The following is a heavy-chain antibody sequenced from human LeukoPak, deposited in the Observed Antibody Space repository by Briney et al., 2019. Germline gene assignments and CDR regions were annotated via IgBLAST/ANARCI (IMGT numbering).Heavy chain of an antibody. Sequence: SETLSLTCAVYGGSFSGYYWSWIRQPPGKGLEWIGEINHSGSTNYNPSLKSRVTISVDRSKNQFSLKLSSVTAADTAVYYCAKIAAAGRSFDYWGQGTLVTVSS. CDR2: INHSGST. D-gene: IGHD6-13*01. CDR1: GGSFSGYY. V-gene: IGHV4-34*01. CDR3: AKIAAAGRSFDY. J-gene: IGHJ4*02.